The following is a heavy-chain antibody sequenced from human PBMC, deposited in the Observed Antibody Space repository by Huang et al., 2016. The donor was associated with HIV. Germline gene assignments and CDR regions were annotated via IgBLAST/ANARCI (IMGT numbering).Heavy chain of an antibody. V-gene: IGHV1-69*13. CDR2: SIPIFGTT. J-gene: IGHJ4*02. D-gene: IGHD5-18*01. CDR1: EGTFSSYS. Sequence: VQLIQSGAEVKKTGSSVRVSCRASEGTFSSYSIGWMRQAPGQGLEWVGGSIPIFGTTTDAQKFQGRVAIAADESTSTAYMELNSLRSEDTAVYYCARAALVNNQYFDYWGQGTLVTVSS. CDR3: ARAALVNNQYFDY.